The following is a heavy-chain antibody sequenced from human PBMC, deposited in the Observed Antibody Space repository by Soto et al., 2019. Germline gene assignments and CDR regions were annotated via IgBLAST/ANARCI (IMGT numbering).Heavy chain of an antibody. CDR3: NSYHDFWGGHTPL. Sequence: EVQLVESGGGLVQPGGSLRLSCAASGFSITNTWMHWVRQAPGKGLEWVGRVKSKADGGTADYAAPVKGRFTVSRDDSKNTPYLQMNSLKMEDTAVYYCNSYHDFWGGHTPLWGQGTLVTVSS. CDR1: GFSITNTW. CDR2: VKSKADGGTA. V-gene: IGHV3-15*07. D-gene: IGHD3-3*01. J-gene: IGHJ4*02.